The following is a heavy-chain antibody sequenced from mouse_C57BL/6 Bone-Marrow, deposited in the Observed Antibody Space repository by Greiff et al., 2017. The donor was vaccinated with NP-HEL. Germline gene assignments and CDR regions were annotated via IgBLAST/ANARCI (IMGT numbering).Heavy chain of an antibody. V-gene: IGHV5-4*01. CDR1: GFTFSSYA. CDR2: ISDGGSYT. D-gene: IGHD2-1*01. CDR3: ARVGFYYGNLAWFAD. J-gene: IGHJ3*01. Sequence: EVQGVESGGGLVKPGGSLKLSCAASGFTFSSYAMSWVRQTPEKRLEWVATISDGGSYTYYPDNVKGRFTISRDNAKNNLYLQMSHLKSEDTAMYYCARVGFYYGNLAWFADWGKGTLVTVSA.